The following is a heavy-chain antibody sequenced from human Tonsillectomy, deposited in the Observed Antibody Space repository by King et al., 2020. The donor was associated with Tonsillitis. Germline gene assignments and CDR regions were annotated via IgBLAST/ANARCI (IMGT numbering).Heavy chain of an antibody. V-gene: IGHV4-59*11. J-gene: IGHJ4*02. Sequence: VQLQESGPGLVKPSETLSLTCTVSGDSISSHLWSWMRQPPGKRLEWIGYVSNTGGNAYNPSLKSRVTMSLDTSKNQFSLKLTSLTAADTAVYYCESCGYWGQGTLVTV. CDR2: VSNTGGN. D-gene: IGHD2-21*01. CDR3: ESCGY. CDR1: GDSISSHL.